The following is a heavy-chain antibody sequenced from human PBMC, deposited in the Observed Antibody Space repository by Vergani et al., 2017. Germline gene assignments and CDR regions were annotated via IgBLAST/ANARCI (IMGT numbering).Heavy chain of an antibody. Sequence: QLQLQESGPGLVKPSETLSLTCTVSGGSISSSSYYWGWIRQPPGKGLEWIGDIFYSGSTIYNPSLKSRVTISVDTSKNQFSLKVSSVTAADTAVYFCARRTTVTGYYYYVMDVWGQGTTVTVSS. D-gene: IGHD4-11*01. CDR2: IFYSGST. CDR1: GGSISSSSYY. CDR3: ARRTTVTGYYYYVMDV. J-gene: IGHJ6*02. V-gene: IGHV4-61*05.